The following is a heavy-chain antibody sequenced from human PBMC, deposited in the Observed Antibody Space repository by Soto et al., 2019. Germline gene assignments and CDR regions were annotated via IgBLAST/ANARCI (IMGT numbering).Heavy chain of an antibody. CDR2: ISAYNGNT. V-gene: IGHV1-18*04. CDR3: ARDLDTAMVAPFDY. CDR1: GYTFTSYG. J-gene: IGHJ4*02. Sequence: RASVKVSCKASGYTFTSYGISWVRQAPGQGLEWMGWISAYNGNTNYAQKLQGRVTMTTDTSTSTAYMELRSLRSDDTAVYYCARDLDTAMVAPFDYWGQGTLVTVSS. D-gene: IGHD5-18*01.